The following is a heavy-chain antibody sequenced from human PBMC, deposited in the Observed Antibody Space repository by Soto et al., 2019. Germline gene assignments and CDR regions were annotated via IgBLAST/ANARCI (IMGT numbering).Heavy chain of an antibody. CDR1: GGSFSGYY. J-gene: IGHJ6*02. Sequence: SETLSLTCAVYGGSFSGYYWSWIRQPPGKGLEWIGEINHSGSTNYNPSLKSRVTISVDTSKNQFSLKLSSVTAADTAVYYCARSTTYYYGSGSYYKALSKVYYYYYGIDVWGQGTTVTVYS. D-gene: IGHD3-10*01. CDR3: ARSTTYYYGSGSYYKALSKVYYYYYGIDV. V-gene: IGHV4-34*01. CDR2: INHSGST.